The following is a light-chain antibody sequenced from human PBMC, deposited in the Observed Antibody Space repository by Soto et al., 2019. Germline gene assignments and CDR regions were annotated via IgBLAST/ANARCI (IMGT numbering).Light chain of an antibody. V-gene: IGKV1-33*01. Sequence: DIQMTQSPSSLSASVGDTVTISCQASQDISEYVNWYQQKPGKAPQILIYDASTLETGVSSRFSASGSGTDFTFAVSSLQSDDIATDYCQQFDDVPYTFGQGTKLEIK. CDR3: QQFDDVPYT. CDR2: DAS. CDR1: QDISEY. J-gene: IGKJ2*01.